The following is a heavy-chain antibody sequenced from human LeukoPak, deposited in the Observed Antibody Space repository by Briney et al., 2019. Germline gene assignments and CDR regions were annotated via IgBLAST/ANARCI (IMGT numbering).Heavy chain of an antibody. Sequence: ASVKVSCKASGYTFTGYYMHWVRQAPGQGLEWMGWINPNSGGTNYAQKFQGRVTMTRDTSISTAYMELSRLRSDDTAVYYCARDNYYGSGSYYGDYYYYMDVWGKGTTVTVSS. CDR1: GYTFTGYY. CDR3: ARDNYYGSGSYYGDYYYYMDV. D-gene: IGHD3-10*01. CDR2: INPNSGGT. J-gene: IGHJ6*03. V-gene: IGHV1-2*02.